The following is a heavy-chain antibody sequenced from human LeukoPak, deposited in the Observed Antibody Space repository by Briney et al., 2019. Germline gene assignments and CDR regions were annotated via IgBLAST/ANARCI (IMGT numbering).Heavy chain of an antibody. J-gene: IGHJ4*02. CDR3: ARDRDYYDSSGYYGHYFDY. CDR2: LYYSGST. V-gene: IGHV4-59*01. Sequence: PSETLSLTCTVSGGSISSYYWSWIRQPPGEGLEWIGYLYYSGSTNYNPSLKSRVTISVDSSKNQFSLKLSSVTAADTAVYYCARDRDYYDSSGYYGHYFDYWGQGTLVTVSS. CDR1: GGSISSYY. D-gene: IGHD3-22*01.